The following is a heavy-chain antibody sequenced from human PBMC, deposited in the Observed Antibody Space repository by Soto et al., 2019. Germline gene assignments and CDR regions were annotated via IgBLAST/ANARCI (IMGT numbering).Heavy chain of an antibody. CDR1: GFTFSSYA. V-gene: IGHV3-30-3*01. CDR2: ISYDGSNK. Sequence: QVQLVESGGGVVQPGRSLRLSCAASGFTFSSYAMHWVRQAPGKGPEWVAVISYDGSNKYYADSVKGRFTISRDNSKNTLYLQMNSLRAEDTAVYYCAREWNYYFDYWGQGTLVTVSS. J-gene: IGHJ4*02. CDR3: AREWNYYFDY. D-gene: IGHD1-7*01.